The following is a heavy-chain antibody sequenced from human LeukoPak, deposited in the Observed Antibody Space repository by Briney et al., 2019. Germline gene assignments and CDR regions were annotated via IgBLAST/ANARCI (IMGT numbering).Heavy chain of an antibody. Sequence: GASVKVSCKASGYTFTSYVISWVRQAPGQGLEWMGWISAYNGNTNYAQKLQGRVTMTTDTSTSTAYMELRSLRSDDTAVYYCARGMAYYDFWSGYYTRYYYYGMDVWGQGTTVTVSS. CDR2: ISAYNGNT. D-gene: IGHD3-3*01. J-gene: IGHJ6*02. V-gene: IGHV1-18*01. CDR1: GYTFTSYV. CDR3: ARGMAYYDFWSGYYTRYYYYGMDV.